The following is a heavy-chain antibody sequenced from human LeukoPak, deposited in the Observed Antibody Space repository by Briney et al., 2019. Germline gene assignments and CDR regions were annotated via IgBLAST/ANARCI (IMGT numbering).Heavy chain of an antibody. CDR1: GGSISSGGYS. J-gene: IGHJ4*02. CDR3: ARGSTQINDFWSGYYYYFDY. Sequence: SQTLSLTRAVSGGSISSGGYSWSWLRQPPGKGLEWIGYIYHSGSTNYNPSLKSRVTISVDTSKNQFSLKLSSVTAADTAVYYCARGSTQINDFWSGYYYYFDYWGQGTLVTVSS. D-gene: IGHD3-3*01. V-gene: IGHV4-30-2*01. CDR2: IYHSGST.